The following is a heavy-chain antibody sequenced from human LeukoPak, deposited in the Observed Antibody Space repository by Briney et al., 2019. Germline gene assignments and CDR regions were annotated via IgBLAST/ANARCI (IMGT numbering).Heavy chain of an antibody. CDR3: ARDPVVPAAIVDYYYGMDV. CDR2: TIPIFGTA. V-gene: IGHV1-69*13. Sequence: SVKVSCKASGGTFSSYAISWVRQAPGQGLEWMGGTIPIFGTANYAQKVQGRVTITADESTSTAYMELSSLRSEDTAVYYCARDPVVPAAIVDYYYGMDVWGQGTMVTVSS. CDR1: GGTFSSYA. J-gene: IGHJ6*02. D-gene: IGHD2-2*01.